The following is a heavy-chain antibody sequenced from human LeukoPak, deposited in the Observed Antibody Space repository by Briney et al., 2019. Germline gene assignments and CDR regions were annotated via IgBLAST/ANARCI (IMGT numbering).Heavy chain of an antibody. CDR2: LYYTGST. Sequence: SETLSLTCTVSGGSISSSSYYWGWIRQPPGKGLEWIGNLYYTGSTNYNPSLKSRVTISVDTSKNQFSLKLSSVTAADTAVYYCARGHYDFWSGYSNWFDPWGQGTLVTVSS. J-gene: IGHJ5*02. V-gene: IGHV4-39*07. CDR3: ARGHYDFWSGYSNWFDP. CDR1: GGSISSSSYY. D-gene: IGHD3-3*01.